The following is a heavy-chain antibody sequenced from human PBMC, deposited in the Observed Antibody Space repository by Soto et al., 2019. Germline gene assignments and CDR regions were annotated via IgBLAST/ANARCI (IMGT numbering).Heavy chain of an antibody. J-gene: IGHJ4*01. V-gene: IGHV3-23*01. CDR1: GFTFSSYD. CDR2: MSGSGAST. Sequence: GGSLRLSCAASGFTFSSYDMSWVRQAPGEGLEWVSVMSGSGASTYYADSVRGRFTISRDNSKNTLYLQMNSLTAEDTAVYYCVKGGTNFWSGYPHDYWGQGTLVTVSS. CDR3: VKGGTNFWSGYPHDY. D-gene: IGHD3-3*01.